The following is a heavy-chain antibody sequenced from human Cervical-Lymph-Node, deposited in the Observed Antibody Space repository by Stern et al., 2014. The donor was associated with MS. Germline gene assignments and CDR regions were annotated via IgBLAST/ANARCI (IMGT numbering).Heavy chain of an antibody. V-gene: IGHV1-69*06. CDR2: IIPILGTT. D-gene: IGHD5/OR15-5a*01. J-gene: IGHJ5*02. CDR3: ARDLGVGPSVS. Sequence: VQLEESGAEVKKPASSVKVSCKASGGTFNTSAISWVRQAPGQGLEWMGGIIPILGTTNYAQKFQGGVTFTADKSTSTAYMALSGLRYEDTAVYYCARDLGVGPSVSWGQGTVVTVSS. CDR1: GGTFNTSA.